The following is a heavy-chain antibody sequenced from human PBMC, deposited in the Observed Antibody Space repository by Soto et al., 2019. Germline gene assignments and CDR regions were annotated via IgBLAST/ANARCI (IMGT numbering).Heavy chain of an antibody. V-gene: IGHV3-23*01. Sequence: GGSLRLSCAASGFTFGRYVMSWVRQAPGKGLEWVSTIIGSGGRTRYADSVKGRFTISRDNAKNTLYLQMNSLRAEDTAVYYCARELRPRITMLVVDRDAFDIWGQGTMVTVSS. CDR1: GFTFGRYV. CDR2: IIGSGGRT. CDR3: ARELRPRITMLVVDRDAFDI. D-gene: IGHD3-22*01. J-gene: IGHJ3*02.